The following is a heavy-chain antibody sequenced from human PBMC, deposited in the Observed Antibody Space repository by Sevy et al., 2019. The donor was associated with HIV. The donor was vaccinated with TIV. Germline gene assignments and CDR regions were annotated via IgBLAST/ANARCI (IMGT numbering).Heavy chain of an antibody. V-gene: IGHV4-31*03. Sequence: SETLSLTCTVSGGSISSGGYYWSWIRQHPGKGLEWIGYIYYSGSTYYHPSLKSRVTISVDTSKNQFSLKLSSVTAADTAVYYCARVLRLLGAFDIWGQGTMVTVSS. D-gene: IGHD1-26*01. CDR3: ARVLRLLGAFDI. J-gene: IGHJ3*02. CDR2: IYYSGST. CDR1: GGSISSGGYY.